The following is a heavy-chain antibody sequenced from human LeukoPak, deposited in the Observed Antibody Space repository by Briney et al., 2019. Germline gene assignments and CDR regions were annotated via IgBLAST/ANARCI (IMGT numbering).Heavy chain of an antibody. V-gene: IGHV3-7*03. J-gene: IGHJ4*02. CDR2: IKQDGSEK. CDR3: ARVRDYDFWSGEFDY. CDR1: GFTFSSYW. Sequence: GESLKISCAASGFTFSSYWMSWVRQAPGKGLEWVANIKQDGSEKYYVDSVKGRFTISRDNAKNSLYLQMNSLRAEDTAVYYCARVRDYDFWSGEFDYWGQGTLVTVSS. D-gene: IGHD3-3*01.